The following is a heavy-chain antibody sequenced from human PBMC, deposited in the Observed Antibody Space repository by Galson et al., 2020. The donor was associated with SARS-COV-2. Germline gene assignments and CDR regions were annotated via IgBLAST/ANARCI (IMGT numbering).Heavy chain of an antibody. Sequence: ASETLSLTCTVSGGSINIYYWSWIRQPPGKGLEWIGYLYYGGKTNYNPSLKSRVAISVDTSKSQISLTLSSVTAADTAVYYCAGLPVVWGADYWGQGILVTVSS. CDR3: AGLPVVWGADY. CDR2: LYYGGKT. CDR1: GGSINIYY. V-gene: IGHV4-59*01. D-gene: IGHD3-16*01. J-gene: IGHJ4*02.